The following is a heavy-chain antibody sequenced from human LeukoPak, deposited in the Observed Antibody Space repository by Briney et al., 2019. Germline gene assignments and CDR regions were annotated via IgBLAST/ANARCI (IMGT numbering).Heavy chain of an antibody. J-gene: IGHJ1*01. CDR3: ASGPIVVIVAAMNRGYFHH. D-gene: IGHD2-2*01. CDR2: ISGSGGST. CDR1: GFTFSSYA. V-gene: IGHV3-23*01. Sequence: LTGGSLRLSCAASGFTFSSYAMSWVRQAPGKGLEWVSAISGSGGSTYYADSVKGRFTISRDNSKSTLYLQMNSLRAEDTAVYYCASGPIVVIVAAMNRGYFHHWGQGTLVTVSS.